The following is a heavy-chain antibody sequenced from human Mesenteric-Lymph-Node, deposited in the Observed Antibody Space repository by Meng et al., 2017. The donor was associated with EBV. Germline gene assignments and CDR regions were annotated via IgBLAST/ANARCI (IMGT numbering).Heavy chain of an antibody. V-gene: IGHV6-1*01. J-gene: IGHJ2*01. Sequence: QVQLQQSGPGLVKPSQXLPPPRVIPGDSVSSSSAAWTWIRQAPSRGLEWLGRTYYRSKWYNDYAVFVKSRITIIPDTSKNQFSLQLNSVTPEDTAVYYCARGATSVFDLWGRGTLVTVSS. CDR1: GDSVSSSSAA. CDR2: TYYRSKWYN. CDR3: ARGATSVFDL.